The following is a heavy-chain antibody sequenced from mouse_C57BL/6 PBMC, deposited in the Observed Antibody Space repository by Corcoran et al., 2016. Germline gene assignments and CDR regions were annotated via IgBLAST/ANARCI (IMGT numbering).Heavy chain of an antibody. J-gene: IGHJ4*01. CDR3: ARRGMDY. CDR1: GYSITSGYY. V-gene: IGHV3-6*01. Sequence: DVQLQESGPGLVKPSQSLPLTCSVTGYSITSGYYWNWIRQFPGNKLEWMGYISYDGSNNYNPSLKNRISITRDTSKNQFFLKLNSVTTEDTATYYCARRGMDYWGQGTSVTVSS. CDR2: ISYDGSN.